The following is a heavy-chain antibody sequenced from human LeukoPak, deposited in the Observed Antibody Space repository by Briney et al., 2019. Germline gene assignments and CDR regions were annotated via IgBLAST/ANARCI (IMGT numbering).Heavy chain of an antibody. D-gene: IGHD6-13*01. J-gene: IGHJ5*02. CDR1: GGSVSSGSYY. CDR2: IYYSGST. Sequence: PSETLSLTCTVSGGSVSSGSYYWSWIRQPPGKGLEWIGYIYYSGSTNYNPSLKSRVTISVDTSKNQFSLKLSSVTAADMAVYYCARDRQQLGPDYYNWFDPWGQGTLVTVSS. V-gene: IGHV4-61*01. CDR3: ARDRQQLGPDYYNWFDP.